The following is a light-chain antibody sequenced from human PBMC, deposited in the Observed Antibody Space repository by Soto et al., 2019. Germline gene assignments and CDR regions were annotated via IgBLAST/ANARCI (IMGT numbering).Light chain of an antibody. J-gene: IGKJ2*01. Sequence: IVMSQSPATVWVSKGGRASLPGRASQSISYNVAWYQQKPGQPPRLLIYGAFIRASGIPARFSGSGSGTELPLSISSLQSEDFAVHDCQQYNDWPPYSFHQGTKVDIK. V-gene: IGKV3D-15*01. CDR2: GAF. CDR1: QSISYN. CDR3: QQYNDWPPYS.